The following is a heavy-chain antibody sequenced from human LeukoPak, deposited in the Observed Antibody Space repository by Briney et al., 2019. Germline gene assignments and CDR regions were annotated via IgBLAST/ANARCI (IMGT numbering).Heavy chain of an antibody. CDR2: MYYSGNT. CDR1: GGSISSRSYY. V-gene: IGHV4-39*01. Sequence: KPSETLSLTCTVSGGSISSRSYYWGWIRQPPGKGLEWIGSMYYSGNTYYNPSLKSRVTTSVDTSKNQFSLKLSSVTAADTAVYYCARKVRPDYSRFDYWGQGTLVTVSS. CDR3: ARKVRPDYSRFDY. D-gene: IGHD4/OR15-4a*01. J-gene: IGHJ4*02.